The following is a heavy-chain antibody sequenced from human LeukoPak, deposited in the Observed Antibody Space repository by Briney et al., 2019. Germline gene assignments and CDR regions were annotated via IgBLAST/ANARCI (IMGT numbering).Heavy chain of an antibody. D-gene: IGHD5-18*01. CDR1: GFTFSSYA. CDR2: ISSNGSST. Sequence: GGSLRLSCSASGFTFSSYAMHWVRQAPGKGLEYVSAISSNGSSTYYADSVKGRFTISRDNSKNTLYLQMSSLRAEDTAVYYCVKVQKIQLPDYWGQGTLVTVSS. V-gene: IGHV3-64D*06. CDR3: VKVQKIQLPDY. J-gene: IGHJ4*02.